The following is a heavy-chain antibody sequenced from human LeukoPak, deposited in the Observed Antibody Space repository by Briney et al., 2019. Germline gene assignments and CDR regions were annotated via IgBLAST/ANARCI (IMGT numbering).Heavy chain of an antibody. CDR1: GFTFSSYP. D-gene: IGHD1-1*01. J-gene: IGHJ5*01. CDR3: AKEDFRDHTTGFDS. Sequence: GGSLRLSCAASGFTFSSYPVSWVRQAPGRGLEWVSAISPSGGTYYIASVKDRFIVSRDNSRNTVYLQMNSLSAEDTAIYYCAKEDFRDHTTGFDSWGQGTLVTVSS. CDR2: ISPSGGT. V-gene: IGHV3-23*01.